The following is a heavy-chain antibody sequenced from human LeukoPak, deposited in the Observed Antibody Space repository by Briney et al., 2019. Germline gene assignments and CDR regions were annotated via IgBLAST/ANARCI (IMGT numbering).Heavy chain of an antibody. V-gene: IGHV1-18*01. Sequence: GASVKVSCKASGYTFTSYGISWVRQAPGQGLEWMGWISVYNGNTNYAQKFQGRVTMTRNTSISTAYMELSSLRSEDTAVYYCARVMVRGVMNVGYWGQGTLVTVSS. CDR1: GYTFTSYG. CDR2: ISVYNGNT. CDR3: ARVMVRGVMNVGY. D-gene: IGHD3-10*01. J-gene: IGHJ4*02.